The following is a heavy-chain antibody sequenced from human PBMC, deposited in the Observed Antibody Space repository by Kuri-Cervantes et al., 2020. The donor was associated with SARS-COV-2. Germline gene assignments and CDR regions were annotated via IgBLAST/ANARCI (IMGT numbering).Heavy chain of an antibody. V-gene: IGHV4-59*12. CDR1: GGSISSYY. CDR2: IYYSGST. Sequence: SETLFLTCTVSGGSISSYYWSWIRQPPGKGLEWIEHIYYSGSTNYNPSLRSRVTISVDTSKNQFSLKLSSVTAADTAVYYCARGRGRYQPLPSYWGQGTLVTVSS. CDR3: ARGRGRYQPLPSY. J-gene: IGHJ4*02. D-gene: IGHD2-2*01.